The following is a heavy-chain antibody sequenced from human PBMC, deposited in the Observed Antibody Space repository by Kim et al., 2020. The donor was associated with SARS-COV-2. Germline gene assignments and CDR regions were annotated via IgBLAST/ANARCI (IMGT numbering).Heavy chain of an antibody. CDR1: GYTFTSYG. Sequence: ASVKVSCKASGYTFTSYGISWVRQAPGQGLEWMGWISAYNGNTNYAQKLQGRVTMTTDTSTSTAYMELRSLRSDDTAVYYCARDGVPAAILGYYYYGMDVWGQGTTVTVSS. D-gene: IGHD2-2*01. J-gene: IGHJ6*02. V-gene: IGHV1-18*04. CDR2: ISAYNGNT. CDR3: ARDGVPAAILGYYYYGMDV.